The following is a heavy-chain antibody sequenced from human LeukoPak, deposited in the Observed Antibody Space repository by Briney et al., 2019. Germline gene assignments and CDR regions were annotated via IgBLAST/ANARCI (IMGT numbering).Heavy chain of an antibody. D-gene: IGHD6-13*01. CDR3: ARGGGIAAAGLINWFDP. CDR1: GGSISTYY. V-gene: IGHV4-59*12. Sequence: KPSETLSLTCIVSGGSISTYYWAWIRQPPGKGLEWIGTIRHSGSTNYNQSLKSRVTISVDTSKNQFSLKLSSVTAADTAVYYCARGGGIAAAGLINWFDPWGQGTLVTVSS. J-gene: IGHJ5*02. CDR2: IRHSGST.